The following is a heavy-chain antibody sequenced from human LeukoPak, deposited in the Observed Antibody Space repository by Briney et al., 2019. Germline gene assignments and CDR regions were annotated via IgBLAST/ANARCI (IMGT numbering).Heavy chain of an antibody. J-gene: IGHJ4*02. Sequence: SETLSLTCTVSGGSINSGPYYWTWIRQPAGKGLEWIGRISPSGSSNYNPSLQSRVTMSVDTSKRQFSLSLSSVTAADTAVYYCARDSDSRETFDYWDQGTLVAVSS. V-gene: IGHV4-61*02. CDR1: GGSINSGPYY. D-gene: IGHD2-21*01. CDR2: ISPSGSS. CDR3: ARDSDSRETFDY.